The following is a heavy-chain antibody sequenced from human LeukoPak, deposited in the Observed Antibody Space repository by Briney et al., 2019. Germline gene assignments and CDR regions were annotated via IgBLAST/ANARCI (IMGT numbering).Heavy chain of an antibody. CDR3: AKESYQQLVECSGCLRAYFDY. Sequence: GGSLRLSCAASGFTFSNARMSWVRQAPGKGLEWVGRIKSKTDGGTTDYAAPVKGRFTISRDDSKNTLYLQMNSLRAEDTAVYYCAKESYQQLVECSGCLRAYFDYWGQGTLVTVSS. CDR1: GFTFSNAR. CDR2: IKSKTDGGTT. D-gene: IGHD6-13*01. V-gene: IGHV3-15*01. J-gene: IGHJ4*02.